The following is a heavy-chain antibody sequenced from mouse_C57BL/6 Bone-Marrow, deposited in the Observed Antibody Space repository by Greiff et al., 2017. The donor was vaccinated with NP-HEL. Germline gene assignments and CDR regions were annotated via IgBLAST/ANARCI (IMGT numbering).Heavy chain of an antibody. J-gene: IGHJ1*03. Sequence: EVMLVESGGGLVQSGRSLRLSCATSGFTFSDFYMEWVRQAPGKGLEWIAASRNKANDYTTEYSASVKGRFIVSRDTSQSILYLQMNALRAEDTAIYFCARGGPHYYSSSSYWYFDVWGTGTTVTVSS. CDR1: GFTFSDFY. CDR2: SRNKANDYTT. D-gene: IGHD1-1*01. V-gene: IGHV7-1*01. CDR3: ARGGPHYYSSSSYWYFDV.